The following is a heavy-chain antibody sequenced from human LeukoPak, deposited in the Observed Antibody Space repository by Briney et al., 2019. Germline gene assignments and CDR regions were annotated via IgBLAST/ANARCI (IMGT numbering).Heavy chain of an antibody. CDR3: TRSDCGGDDAFDI. D-gene: IGHD2-21*02. Sequence: GGSLRLSCTASGFTFGDYAMSWFRQAPGKGLEWVGFIRRKAYSEATQYAATVKGRFTISRDDSKSIAYLQMNSLKTEDTAVYYCTRSDCGGDDAFDIWGQGTMVTVSS. J-gene: IGHJ3*02. CDR2: IRRKAYSEAT. CDR1: GFTFGDYA. V-gene: IGHV3-49*03.